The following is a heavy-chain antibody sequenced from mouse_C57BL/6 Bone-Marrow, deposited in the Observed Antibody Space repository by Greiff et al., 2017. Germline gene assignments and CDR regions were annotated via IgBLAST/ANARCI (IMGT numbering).Heavy chain of an antibody. Sequence: QVQLKQSGPELVKPGASVKISCKASGYAFSSSWMNWVKQRPGKGLEWIGRIYPGDGDTNYNGKFKGKATLTAAKSSSTAYMQLSSLTSGDSAVXFCTRGGYDAWFAYWGQGTLVTVSA. V-gene: IGHV1-82*01. J-gene: IGHJ3*01. CDR2: IYPGDGDT. D-gene: IGHD2-2*01. CDR1: GYAFSSSW. CDR3: TRGGYDAWFAY.